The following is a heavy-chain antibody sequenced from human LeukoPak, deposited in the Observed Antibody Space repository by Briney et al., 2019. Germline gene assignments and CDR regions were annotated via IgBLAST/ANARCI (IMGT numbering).Heavy chain of an antibody. D-gene: IGHD5-12*01. CDR1: GFTFSSYW. Sequence: GGSLRLTCAASGFTFSSYWMHWVRQAPGKGLVWVSRVNSDGSFTTYADSVKGRFTISTDNAKNTVYLQMNSLRAEGMAVYYCAKPLPPYSGYDYWGQGTLVTVPS. CDR3: AKPLPPYSGYDY. V-gene: IGHV3-74*03. J-gene: IGHJ4*02. CDR2: VNSDGSFT.